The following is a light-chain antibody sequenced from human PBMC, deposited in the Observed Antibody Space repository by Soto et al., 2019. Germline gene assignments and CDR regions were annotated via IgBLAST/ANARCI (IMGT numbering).Light chain of an antibody. CDR2: VAS. V-gene: IGKV1-9*01. J-gene: IGKJ3*01. CDR3: QQLQRTPFT. CDR1: QDVSRY. Sequence: QLTQSPSSLSASVGDRVTITCRASQDVSRYLAWYQQKAGKAPKLLFYVASTLQSGVPSRFSGFGSGTEFTLTISSLQPEDFATYHCQQLQRTPFTFGPGTTVDV.